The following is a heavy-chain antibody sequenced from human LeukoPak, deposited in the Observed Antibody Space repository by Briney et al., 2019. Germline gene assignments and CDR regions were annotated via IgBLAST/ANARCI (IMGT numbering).Heavy chain of an antibody. Sequence: SETLSLTCTVSGGSISSYYWSWIRQPPGKGLEWIGYIYYSGSTNYNPSLKSRVTISVDTSKNQFSLKLSSVTAADTAVYYCARGDSLFGEFSSFDYWGQGTLVIVSS. J-gene: IGHJ4*02. V-gene: IGHV4-59*01. CDR3: ARGDSLFGEFSSFDY. CDR1: GGSISSYY. D-gene: IGHD3-10*02. CDR2: IYYSGST.